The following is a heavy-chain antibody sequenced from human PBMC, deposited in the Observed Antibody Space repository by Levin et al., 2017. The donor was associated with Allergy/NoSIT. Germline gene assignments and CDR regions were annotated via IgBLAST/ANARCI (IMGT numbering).Heavy chain of an antibody. J-gene: IGHJ4*02. CDR3: ARAPGTGLSSGWYDY. V-gene: IGHV4-4*02. Sequence: KSSETLSLTCAVSGGSISSSNWWSWVRQPPGKGLEWIGEIYHSGSTNYNPSLKSRVTISVDKSKNQFSLKLSSVTAADTAVYYCARAPGTGLSSGWYDYWGQGTLVTVSS. CDR1: GGSISSSNW. D-gene: IGHD6-19*01. CDR2: IYHSGST.